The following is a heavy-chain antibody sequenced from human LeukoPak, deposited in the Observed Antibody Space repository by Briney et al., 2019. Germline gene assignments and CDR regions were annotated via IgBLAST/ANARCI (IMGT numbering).Heavy chain of an antibody. CDR3: GRERANYGGNDDAFDI. CDR2: ISGSGGST. V-gene: IGHV3-23*01. J-gene: IGHJ3*02. CDR1: GFTFSSYA. Sequence: GGSLRLSCAASGFTFSSYAMSWVRQAPGKGLEWVSAISGSGGSTYYADSVKGRFTISRDNSKNTLYLQMNSLRAEDTAVYYCGRERANYGGNDDAFDIWGQGTMVTVSS. D-gene: IGHD4-23*01.